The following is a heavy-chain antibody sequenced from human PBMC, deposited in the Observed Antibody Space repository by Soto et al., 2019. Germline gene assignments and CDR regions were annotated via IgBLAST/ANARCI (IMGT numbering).Heavy chain of an antibody. D-gene: IGHD2-2*01. J-gene: IGHJ5*02. Sequence: SETLSLTCTVSGGSISSYYWSWIRQPPGKGLEWIGYIYYSGSTNYNPSLKSRVTISVDTSKNQFSLKLSSVTAADTAVYYCARGVVPAARMNWFDPWGQGTLVTVPQ. CDR3: ARGVVPAARMNWFDP. CDR1: GGSISSYY. V-gene: IGHV4-59*01. CDR2: IYYSGST.